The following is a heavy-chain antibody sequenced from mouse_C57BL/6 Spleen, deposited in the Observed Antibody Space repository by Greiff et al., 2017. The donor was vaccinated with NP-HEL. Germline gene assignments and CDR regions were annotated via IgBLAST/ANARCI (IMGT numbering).Heavy chain of an antibody. CDR3: ARLITTVVAKGAMDY. D-gene: IGHD1-1*01. CDR1: GFSLTSYA. CDR2: IWTGGGT. J-gene: IGHJ4*01. Sequence: QVQLKQSGPGLVAPSQSLSITCTVSGFSLTSYAISWVRQPPGKGLEWLGVIWTGGGTNYNSALKSRLSISKDNSKSQVFLKMNSLQTDDTARYYCARLITTVVAKGAMDYWGQGTSVTVSS. V-gene: IGHV2-9-1*01.